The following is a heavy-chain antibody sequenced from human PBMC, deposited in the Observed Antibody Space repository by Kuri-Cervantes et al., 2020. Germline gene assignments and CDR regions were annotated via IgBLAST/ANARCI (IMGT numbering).Heavy chain of an antibody. V-gene: IGHV1-46*01. J-gene: IGHJ3*02. CDR2: INPSGGST. CDR1: GYTFTSYY. CDR3: ARERFIDWVDLDAFDI. D-gene: IGHD2-21*01. Sequence: ASVKVSCKASGYTFTSYYMHWVRQAPGQGLEWMGIINPSGGSTSYAQKFQGRLILTRDTSASTDYMELSSLRSEDTAVYYCARERFIDWVDLDAFDIWGQGTVVTVSS.